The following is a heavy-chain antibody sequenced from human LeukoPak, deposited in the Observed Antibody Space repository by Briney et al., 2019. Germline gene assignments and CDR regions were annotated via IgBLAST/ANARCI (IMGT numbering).Heavy chain of an antibody. V-gene: IGHV4-59*11. CDR2: ISYIGST. CDR3: ARDPTTVTKGLDI. J-gene: IGHJ3*02. Sequence: SSETLSLTCTVSGGSISSHYWSWIRQPPGKGLEWIGYISYIGSTNYNPSLKSRVTISVDTSKNQFSLKLSSVTAADAAVYFCARDPTTVTKGLDIWGQGTMVTVSS. CDR1: GGSISSHY. D-gene: IGHD4-17*01.